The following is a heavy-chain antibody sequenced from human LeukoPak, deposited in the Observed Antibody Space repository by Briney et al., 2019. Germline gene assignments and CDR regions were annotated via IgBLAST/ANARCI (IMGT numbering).Heavy chain of an antibody. CDR1: GFTFSGYW. D-gene: IGHD5-18*01. J-gene: IGHJ4*02. Sequence: GGSLRLSCAASGFTFSGYWMHWVRQAPGKGLVWVSRINNDGSSTRYADSVQGRFTISRDNAKNTLYLRMNSLRAEDTAVYYCASLSDTAMVRLDYWGQGTLVTVSS. CDR3: ASLSDTAMVRLDY. V-gene: IGHV3-74*01. CDR2: INNDGSST.